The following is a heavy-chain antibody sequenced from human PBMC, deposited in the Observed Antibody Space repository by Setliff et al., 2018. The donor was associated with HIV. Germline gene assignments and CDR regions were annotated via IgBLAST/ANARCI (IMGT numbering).Heavy chain of an antibody. CDR2: SHNNGNT. D-gene: IGHD2-15*01. V-gene: IGHV4-59*08. J-gene: IGHJ5*01. CDR1: GGSISSYY. Sequence: PSETLSLTCTVSGGSISSYYWSWIRQPPGEGLEWIGYSHNNGNTHYNPSLKSRVTISVDTSKNHVSLRLNSVTAADTAVYYCAGQGSWLDSWGQGTLVTVSS. CDR3: AGQGSWLDS.